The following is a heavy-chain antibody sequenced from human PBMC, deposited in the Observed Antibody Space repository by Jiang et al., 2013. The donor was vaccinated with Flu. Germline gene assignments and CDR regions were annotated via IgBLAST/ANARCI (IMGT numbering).Heavy chain of an antibody. Sequence: LLKPSETLSLTCAVYGGSFSGYYWSWIRQPPGKGLEWIGEINHSGSTNYNPSLKSRVTISVDTSKNQFSLKLSSVTAADTAVYYCARVGDSSVGGFPDYWGPGEPWSPS. J-gene: IGHJ4*02. D-gene: IGHD3-22*01. CDR2: INHSGST. V-gene: IGHV4-34*01. CDR3: ARVGDSSVGGFPDY. CDR1: GGSFSGYY.